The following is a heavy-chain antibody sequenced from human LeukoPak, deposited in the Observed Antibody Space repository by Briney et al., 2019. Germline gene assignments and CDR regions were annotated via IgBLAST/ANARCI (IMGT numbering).Heavy chain of an antibody. Sequence: KSSETLSLTCTVSGGSISSYYWSWIRQPPGKGLEWIGYIYYSGSTNYNPSLKSRVTISVDTSKNQFSLKLSSVTAADTAVYYCARDSSITMVRGVIIGVDVWGKGTTVTVSS. CDR2: IYYSGST. J-gene: IGHJ6*04. CDR1: GGSISSYY. D-gene: IGHD3-10*01. V-gene: IGHV4-59*12. CDR3: ARDSSITMVRGVIIGVDV.